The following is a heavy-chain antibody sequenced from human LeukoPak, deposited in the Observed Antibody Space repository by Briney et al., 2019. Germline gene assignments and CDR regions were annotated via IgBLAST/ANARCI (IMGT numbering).Heavy chain of an antibody. V-gene: IGHV3-30*02. J-gene: IGHJ4*02. CDR1: GFTFSSTG. CDR2: IRYDGNNK. Sequence: GGSLRLSCTASGFTFSSTGMHWVRQAPGKGLEWVSYIRYDGNNKYYGDSVKGRLTVSRDNSKNTLYLQMNSLRVEDTAVYYCARTYNTGYWGQGTLVTVSS. CDR3: ARTYNTGY. D-gene: IGHD1-14*01.